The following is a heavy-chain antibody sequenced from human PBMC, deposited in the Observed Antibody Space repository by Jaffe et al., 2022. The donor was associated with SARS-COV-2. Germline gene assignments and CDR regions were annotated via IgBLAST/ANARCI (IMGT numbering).Heavy chain of an antibody. CDR1: GFTFDDYA. D-gene: IGHD3-10*01. Sequence: EVQLVESGGGVVQPGGSLRLSCAASGFTFDDYAMHWVRQAPGKGLEWVSLISGDGGSTYYADSVKGRFTISRDNSKNSLYLQMNSLRTEDTALYYCAKDILAGFSDYYGMDVWGQGTTVTVSS. V-gene: IGHV3-43*02. J-gene: IGHJ6*02. CDR3: AKDILAGFSDYYGMDV. CDR2: ISGDGGST.